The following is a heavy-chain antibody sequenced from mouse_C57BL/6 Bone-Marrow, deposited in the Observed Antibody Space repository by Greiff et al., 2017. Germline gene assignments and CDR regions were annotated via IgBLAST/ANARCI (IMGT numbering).Heavy chain of an antibody. CDR1: GYAFSSSW. D-gene: IGHD1-1*01. V-gene: IGHV1-82*01. CDR3: ARSPEYYGSSLFDY. J-gene: IGHJ2*01. CDR2: IYPGDGDT. Sequence: QVQLQQSGPELVKPGASVKISCKASGYAFSSSWMNWVQQRPGTGLEWIGRIYPGDGDTNYNGKFKGKATLTADKSYSTAYMQLSSLTSEDSAVYFWARSPEYYGSSLFDYWGQGTTLTVSS.